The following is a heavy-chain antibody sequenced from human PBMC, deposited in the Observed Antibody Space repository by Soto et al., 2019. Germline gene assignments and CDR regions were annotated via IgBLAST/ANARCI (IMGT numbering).Heavy chain of an antibody. D-gene: IGHD6-13*01. V-gene: IGHV1-69*01. CDR3: ARATYEQQLPLELDY. CDR1: GGTFSSYA. J-gene: IGHJ4*02. Sequence: QVQLVQSGAEVKKPGSSVNVSCKASGGTFSSYAISWVRQAPGQGLEWMGGIIPIFGTANYAQKFQGRVTITADESTSTAYMELSSLRSEDTAVYYCARATYEQQLPLELDYWGQGTLVTVSS. CDR2: IIPIFGTA.